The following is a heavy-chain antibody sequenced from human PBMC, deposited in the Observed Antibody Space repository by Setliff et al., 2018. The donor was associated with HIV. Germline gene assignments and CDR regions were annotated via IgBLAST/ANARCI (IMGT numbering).Heavy chain of an antibody. CDR2: ISSRGDTI. V-gene: IGHV3-48*03. D-gene: IGHD6-6*01. J-gene: IGHJ4*02. CDR1: GFTFSSYE. CDR3: ANSPARPPFGC. Sequence: GGSLRLSCAASGFTFSSYEFNWVRQAPGKGLEWVSYISSRGDTIYDADSVKGRFTISRDNAKSSLYLQMNSLRVEDTAVYYCANSPARPPFGCWGQGALVTVSS.